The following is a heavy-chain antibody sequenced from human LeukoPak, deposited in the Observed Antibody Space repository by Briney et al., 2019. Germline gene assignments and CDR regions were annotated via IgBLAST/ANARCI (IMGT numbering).Heavy chain of an antibody. V-gene: IGHV3-74*01. CDR3: AREGVAAADTYFDY. D-gene: IGHD6-13*01. CDR2: INSDGSST. J-gene: IGHJ4*02. Sequence: GGSLRLSCTASGFTFSSYWMHWVRQAPGKGLVWVSRINSDGSSTSYADSVKGRFTISRDNAKNTLYLQMDSLRAEDTAVYYCAREGVAAADTYFDYWGQGTLVTVSS. CDR1: GFTFSSYW.